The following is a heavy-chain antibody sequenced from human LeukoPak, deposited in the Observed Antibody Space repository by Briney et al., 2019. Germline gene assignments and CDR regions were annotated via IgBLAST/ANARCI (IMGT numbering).Heavy chain of an antibody. CDR3: ARHEGGGWYIDY. CDR1: GYSFSNYW. V-gene: IGHV5-51*01. Sequence: GESLKISCMGSGYSFSNYWIGWVRQMPGKGLEWMGIIYPDESNTRYSPSFQGQVTVSADKSISTAYLQWSSLKASDTAIYYCARHEGGGWYIDYWGQGTLVTVSS. D-gene: IGHD6-19*01. CDR2: IYPDESNT. J-gene: IGHJ4*02.